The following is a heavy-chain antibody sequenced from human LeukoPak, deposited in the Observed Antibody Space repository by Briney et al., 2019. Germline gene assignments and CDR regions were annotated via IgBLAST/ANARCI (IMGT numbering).Heavy chain of an antibody. D-gene: IGHD2/OR15-2a*01. J-gene: IGHJ5*02. CDR3: ARDSLSPQRGLYNWFDP. CDR1: GFTFSDYY. Sequence: GGSLRLSCAASGFTFSDYYMIWIRQAPGKGLEWVSYISSSGSTIYYADSVKGRFTISRDNAKNSLYLQMNSLRAEDTAVYYCARDSLSPQRGLYNWFDPWGQGILVTVSS. CDR2: ISSSGSTI. V-gene: IGHV3-11*01.